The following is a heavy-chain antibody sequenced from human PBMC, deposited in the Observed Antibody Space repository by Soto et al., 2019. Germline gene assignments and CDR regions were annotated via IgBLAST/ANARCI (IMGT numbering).Heavy chain of an antibody. J-gene: IGHJ4*02. CDR1: GGSIRGGDYY. CDR2: IFYSGNS. D-gene: IGHD3-10*01. V-gene: IGHV4-31*03. Sequence: QVQLQESGPGLVKPSQTLSLTCTVSGGSIRGGDYYWSWIRQHPGKGLEWIGYIFYSGNSFYNPSLKSGVTISVDTSKSQFSLQPSSVTAADTAIYYCARLSSLYYNSDYGGYYFDYWGQGTLVSVSS. CDR3: ARLSSLYYNSDYGGYYFDY.